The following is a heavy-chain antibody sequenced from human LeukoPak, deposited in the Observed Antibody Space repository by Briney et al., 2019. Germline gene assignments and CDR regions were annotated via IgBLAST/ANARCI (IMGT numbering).Heavy chain of an antibody. CDR2: ISGSGGST. V-gene: IGHV3-23*01. CDR3: AKDRIVGIPPYSSSWHYFDY. CDR1: GFTYTTYA. J-gene: IGHJ4*02. D-gene: IGHD6-13*01. Sequence: PGGSLRLSCAASGFTYTTYAMSWVRQAPGTGLEWVSAISGSGGSTYYADSVKGRFTISRDNSKNTLYLQMNSLRAEDTAVYYCAKDRIVGIPPYSSSWHYFDYWGQGTLVIVSS.